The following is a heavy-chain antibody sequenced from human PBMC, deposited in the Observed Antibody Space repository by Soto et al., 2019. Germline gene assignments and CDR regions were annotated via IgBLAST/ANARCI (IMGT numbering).Heavy chain of an antibody. Sequence: EVQLLESGGGLVQPGGSLRLSCTASGFTFSRHAMTWVRQAPGKGLEWVSGLSDSGGSIYYADSVKGRFTISRDNSMNTLYLQMNTLRDEDTAVYYCAKVSSSWYAGLFDLWGQGTLVTVSS. V-gene: IGHV3-23*01. J-gene: IGHJ4*02. CDR3: AKVSSSWYAGLFDL. CDR1: GFTFSRHA. CDR2: LSDSGGSI. D-gene: IGHD6-13*01.